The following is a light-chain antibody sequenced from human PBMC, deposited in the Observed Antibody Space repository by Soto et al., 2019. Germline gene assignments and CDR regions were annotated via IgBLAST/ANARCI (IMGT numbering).Light chain of an antibody. Sequence: EIVLTQAPATPSLSPGERATLSCRTSQSVSSYFAWYQQKPGRAPRLLIYDASNRATGIPARFIGSGSGTDFTLTISSLEPEDFAVYYCQQRSKWPITFGHGTRMEIK. CDR1: QSVSSY. CDR2: DAS. V-gene: IGKV3-11*01. J-gene: IGKJ5*01. CDR3: QQRSKWPIT.